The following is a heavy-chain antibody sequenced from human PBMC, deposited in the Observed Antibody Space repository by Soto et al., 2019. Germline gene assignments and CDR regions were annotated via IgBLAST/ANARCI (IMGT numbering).Heavy chain of an antibody. J-gene: IGHJ6*02. Sequence: QVHLVQSGAEVKKPGASVRVSCKASGYTLTSHDINWVRQATGQGLEWMGRTNPNSGYTVYAQKFQGRVTMTMNTSISTAYMELSSLRSEDTAVYYCARVGGDKDNYYYCRGMAVWGQGTTVTVSS. CDR1: GYTLTSHD. D-gene: IGHD6-25*01. V-gene: IGHV1-8*01. CDR2: TNPNSGYT. CDR3: ARVGGDKDNYYYCRGMAV.